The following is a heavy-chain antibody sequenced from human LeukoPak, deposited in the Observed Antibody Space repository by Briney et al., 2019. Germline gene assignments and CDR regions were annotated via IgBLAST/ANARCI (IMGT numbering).Heavy chain of an antibody. D-gene: IGHD6-13*01. CDR3: AREGKWQQNAFDI. J-gene: IGHJ3*02. CDR1: GYTFTSYD. CDR2: MNPNSGNT. Sequence: ASVKVSCKASGYTFTSYDINWVRQATGQGLEWMGWMNPNSGNTGYAQKFQGRVTMTRNTSISTAYMELSSLRAEDTAVYYCAREGKWQQNAFDIWGQGTMVTVSS. V-gene: IGHV1-8*01.